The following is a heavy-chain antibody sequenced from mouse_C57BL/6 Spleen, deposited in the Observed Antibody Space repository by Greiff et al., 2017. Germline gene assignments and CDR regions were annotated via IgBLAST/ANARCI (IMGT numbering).Heavy chain of an antibody. CDR3: ARSYDYDGAWFAY. V-gene: IGHV3-8*01. Sequence: EVQLVESGPGLAKPSQTLSLTCSVTGYSITSDYWNWIRKFPGNKLEYMGYISYNGSTYYNPSLKSRISITRDTSKNQYYLQLNSVTTEDTATYYCARSYDYDGAWFAYWGQGTLVTVSA. D-gene: IGHD2-4*01. CDR1: GYSITSDY. CDR2: ISYNGST. J-gene: IGHJ3*01.